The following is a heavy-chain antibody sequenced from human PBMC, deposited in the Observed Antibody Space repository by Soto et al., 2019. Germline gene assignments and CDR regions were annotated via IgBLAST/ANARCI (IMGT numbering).Heavy chain of an antibody. CDR2: IHYSGST. Sequence: QVQLQESGPGLVKPSETLSLTCTVSGGSISSYYWSWIRQPPGKGLEWIGYIHYSGSTNYNPSLRRRVTISVDTSKNQFSLKLSSVTAADTAVYYCVSSSLDGDLNWFDPWGQGTLVTVSS. V-gene: IGHV4-59*08. CDR1: GGSISSYY. D-gene: IGHD4-17*01. J-gene: IGHJ5*02. CDR3: VSSSLDGDLNWFDP.